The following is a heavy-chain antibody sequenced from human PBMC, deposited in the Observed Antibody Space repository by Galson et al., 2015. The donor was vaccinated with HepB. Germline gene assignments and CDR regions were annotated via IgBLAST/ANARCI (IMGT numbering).Heavy chain of an antibody. CDR1: GFTFSSYA. V-gene: IGHV3-64*01. Sequence: SLRLSCAASGFTFSSYAMHWVRQAPGKGLEYVSAISSNGGSTYYANSVKGRFTISRDNSKNTLYLQMGSLRAEDMAVYYCARVLEIYYDSSGFEALDPWGQGTLVTVSS. CDR3: ARVLEIYYDSSGFEALDP. D-gene: IGHD3-22*01. J-gene: IGHJ5*02. CDR2: ISSNGGST.